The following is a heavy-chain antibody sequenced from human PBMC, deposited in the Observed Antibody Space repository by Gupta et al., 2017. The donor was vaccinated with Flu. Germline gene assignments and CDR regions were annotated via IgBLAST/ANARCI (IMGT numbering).Heavy chain of an antibody. D-gene: IGHD2-15*01. V-gene: IGHV4-4*07. CDR2: IYTSGST. Sequence: GYYWSWIRQPAGKGLEWIGRIYTSGSTNYNPSLKSRVTFSVDTSKNQFSLKLSSVTAADTAVYYCARGYCSGGNCYYFDYGCQGTLVTVSS. CDR3: ARGYCSGGNCYYFDY. J-gene: IGHJ4*02. CDR1: GYY.